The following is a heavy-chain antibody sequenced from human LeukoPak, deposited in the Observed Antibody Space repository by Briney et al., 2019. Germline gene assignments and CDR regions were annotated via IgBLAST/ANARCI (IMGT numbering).Heavy chain of an antibody. CDR1: GYTFTSYY. V-gene: IGHV1-46*01. J-gene: IGHJ4*02. Sequence: GASVKVSCKASGYTFTSYYMHWVRQAPGQGLEWMGIINPSGGSTSYAQKFQGRVTMTTDTSTSTAYMELRTLRSDDTAVYYCARDKGLHRRFLTDWGQGTLVTVSS. CDR3: ARDKGLHRRFLTD. CDR2: INPSGGST. D-gene: IGHD3-3*01.